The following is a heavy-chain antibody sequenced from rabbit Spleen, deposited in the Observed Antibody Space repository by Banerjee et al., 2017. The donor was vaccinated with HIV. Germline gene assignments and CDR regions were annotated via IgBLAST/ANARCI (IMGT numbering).Heavy chain of an antibody. CDR2: IYTGSDVT. V-gene: IGHV1S45*01. J-gene: IGHJ4*01. Sequence: QEQLVESGGGLVQPGGSLKLSCKASGFDFSSYGVSWVRQAPGKGLEWIACIYTGSDVTYYASWAKGRFTISKTSSTTVTLQMTSLTAADTATYFCARDDGSGHYIDGYFNLWGQGTLVTVS. D-gene: IGHD1-1*01. CDR3: ARDDGSGHYIDGYFNL. CDR1: GFDFSSYG.